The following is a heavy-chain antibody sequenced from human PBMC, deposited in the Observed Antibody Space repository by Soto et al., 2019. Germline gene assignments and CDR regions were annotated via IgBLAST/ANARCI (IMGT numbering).Heavy chain of an antibody. Sequence: GGSLRLSCAASGFTFSNYAMSWVRQAPGKGLEWVSTISGSGGSTYYADSVKGRFTISRDNSKNTLYLQMNSRRAEDTAVYYCAKVMGCSSTSCYVRPFDYWGQGTLVTVSS. CDR3: AKVMGCSSTSCYVRPFDY. CDR2: ISGSGGST. D-gene: IGHD2-2*01. CDR1: GFTFSNYA. V-gene: IGHV3-23*01. J-gene: IGHJ4*02.